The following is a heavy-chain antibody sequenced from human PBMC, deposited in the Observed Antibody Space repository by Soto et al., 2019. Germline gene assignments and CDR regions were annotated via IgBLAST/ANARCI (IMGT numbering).Heavy chain of an antibody. CDR1: GFTFSSYA. D-gene: IGHD6-13*01. CDR2: ISYDGSNK. V-gene: IGHV3-30-3*01. CDR3: ARDLGDSSSSWSLFKNWFDP. J-gene: IGHJ5*02. Sequence: GGSLRLSCAASGFTFSSYAMHWVRQAPGKGLEWVAVISYDGSNKYYADSVKGRFTISRDNSKNTLYLQMNSLRAEDTAVYYCARDLGDSSSSWSLFKNWFDPWGQGTLVTVSS.